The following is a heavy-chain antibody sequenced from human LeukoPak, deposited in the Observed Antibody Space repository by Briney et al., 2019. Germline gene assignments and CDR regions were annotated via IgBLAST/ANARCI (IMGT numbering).Heavy chain of an antibody. CDR1: GYSISSIHC. J-gene: IGHJ6*02. Sequence: SETLSLTCTVSGYSISSIHCRGWIRQPPGKGLEWIGSMCQSGSTYYSPSLKSRVIVSLDTSKNQFSLKLSSVTAADTAVYYCARLGPGYYYYGMDVWGQGTTVTVSS. CDR3: ARLGPGYYYYGMDV. CDR2: MCQSGST. V-gene: IGHV4-38-2*02. D-gene: IGHD1-14*01.